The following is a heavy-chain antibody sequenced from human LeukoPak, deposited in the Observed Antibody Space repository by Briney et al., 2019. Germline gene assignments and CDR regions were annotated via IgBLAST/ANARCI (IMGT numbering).Heavy chain of an antibody. CDR1: GASISTYY. CDR2: IYYSGSS. V-gene: IGHV4-59*01. J-gene: IGHJ4*02. Sequence: PSETLSLTCTVSGASISTYYWSWIRQPPGKGLEWIGYIYYSGSSNYNPSLKSRVTMSADTSKSQFSLRLSSVTAADTAVYYRARGKDGYMDWGQGTLVTVSS. CDR3: ARGKDGYMD. D-gene: IGHD5-24*01.